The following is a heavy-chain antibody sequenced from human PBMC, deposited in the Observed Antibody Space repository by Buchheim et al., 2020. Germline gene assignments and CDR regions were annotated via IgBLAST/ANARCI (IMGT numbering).Heavy chain of an antibody. CDR1: GGSFSGYY. D-gene: IGHD6-13*01. J-gene: IGHJ6*03. CDR3: ASHRRIAAAGYYYYYYMDV. Sequence: QVQLQQWGAGLLKPSETLSLTCAVYGGSFSGYYWSWIRQPPGKGLEWIGEINHSGSTNCNPSLKSRVTIPVDTSKNQFSLKLSSVTAADTAVYYCASHRRIAAAGYYYYYYMDVWGKGTT. V-gene: IGHV4-34*01. CDR2: INHSGST.